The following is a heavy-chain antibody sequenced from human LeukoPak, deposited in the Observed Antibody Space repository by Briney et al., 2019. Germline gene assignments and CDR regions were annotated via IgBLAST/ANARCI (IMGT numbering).Heavy chain of an antibody. Sequence: SETLSLTCTVSGGSISNGDCYWSWIRQPPGKGLEWIGYIYYSGSTYYNPSLKSRVTISVDTSKNQFSLKLSSVTAADTAVYYYARESYGSGSYYPVNYFDYWGQGTLVTVSS. V-gene: IGHV4-30-4*01. CDR1: GGSISNGDCY. D-gene: IGHD3-10*01. CDR3: ARESYGSGSYYPVNYFDY. CDR2: IYYSGST. J-gene: IGHJ4*02.